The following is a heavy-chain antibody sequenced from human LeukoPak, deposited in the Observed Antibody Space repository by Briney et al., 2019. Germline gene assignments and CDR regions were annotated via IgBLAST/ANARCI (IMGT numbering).Heavy chain of an antibody. V-gene: IGHV4-34*01. J-gene: IGHJ4*02. CDR3: ARSMVRGLISGVCDF. CDR2: INHNGGT. CDR1: GGSFSGYY. D-gene: IGHD3-10*01. Sequence: PSETLSLTCAVYGGSFSGYYGSWIPQPPGKGLECIGEINHNGGTNYNPSLTSRVTISVDTSKNQFYLKLNSVTAADTAVYYCARSMVRGLISGVCDFWGQGTLVTVSS.